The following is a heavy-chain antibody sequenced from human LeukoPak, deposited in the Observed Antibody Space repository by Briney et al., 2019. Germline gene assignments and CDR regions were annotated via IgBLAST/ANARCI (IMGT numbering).Heavy chain of an antibody. J-gene: IGHJ6*02. D-gene: IGHD3-10*01. Sequence: GRSLRLSCAASAFTFSSYGMHWVRQAPGKGLEWVAVISYDGSNKYYADSVKGRFTISRDSSKNTLYLQMNSLRAEDTAVYYCAKDPGSYGMDVWGQGTTVTVSS. CDR1: AFTFSSYG. CDR2: ISYDGSNK. V-gene: IGHV3-30*18. CDR3: AKDPGSYGMDV.